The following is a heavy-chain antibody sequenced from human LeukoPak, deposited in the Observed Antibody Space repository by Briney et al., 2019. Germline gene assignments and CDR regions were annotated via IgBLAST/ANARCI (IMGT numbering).Heavy chain of an antibody. J-gene: IGHJ4*02. V-gene: IGHV4-59*08. D-gene: IGHD1-26*01. CDR2: FSYSGST. CDR3: ARHGGSYDFDY. CDR1: GGSISSYY. Sequence: SETLSLTCTVSGGSISSYYWGWIRQPPGKRLEWIGYFSYSGSTNYNPSLKSRVTISVDTSKNQFSLKLSSVTAADTAVYYCARHGGSYDFDYWGQGTLVTVSS.